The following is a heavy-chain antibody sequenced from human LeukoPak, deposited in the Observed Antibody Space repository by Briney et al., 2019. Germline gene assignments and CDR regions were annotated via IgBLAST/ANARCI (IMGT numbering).Heavy chain of an antibody. D-gene: IGHD6-13*01. Sequence: GGSLRLSCAASGFTLSSYWMSWVRQAPGKGLEWVANIKYDGSEEDYVDSVKGRFTISRDNAKNSLYLQMNSLRAEDTAVYYCARDVAPAGLFFDYWGQGTLVTVSS. CDR3: ARDVAPAGLFFDY. CDR2: IKYDGSEE. CDR1: GFTLSSYW. J-gene: IGHJ4*02. V-gene: IGHV3-7*01.